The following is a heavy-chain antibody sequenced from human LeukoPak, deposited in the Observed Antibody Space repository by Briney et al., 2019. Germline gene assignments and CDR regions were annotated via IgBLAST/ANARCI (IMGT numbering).Heavy chain of an antibody. J-gene: IGHJ4*02. CDR3: AKNYYDSSGLFDY. D-gene: IGHD3-22*01. V-gene: IGHV3-73*01. Sequence: GGALELSCGASGFTFSGSPMDWVRQASGKGLEGVGRIRTKANSYATAYAASVKGRFTISRDDSKNTAYLQMNSLKTEDTAVYYCAKNYYDSSGLFDYWGQGTLVIVSS. CDR2: IRTKANSYAT. CDR1: GFTFSGSP.